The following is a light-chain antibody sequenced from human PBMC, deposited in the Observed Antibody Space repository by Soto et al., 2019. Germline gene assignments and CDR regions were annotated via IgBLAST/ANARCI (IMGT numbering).Light chain of an antibody. V-gene: IGKV3D-15*01. J-gene: IGKJ1*01. CDR1: QSVSSY. CDR3: QQYNNWPPGA. CDR2: DPS. Sequence: EIVLTQSPATLSLSPGERATLSCRASQSVSSYLAWYQQKPGQAPRLLIYDPSTRATGIPARFSGSGSGTEFTLTISSLQSEDSAVYYCQQYNNWPPGAFGQGTKVDIK.